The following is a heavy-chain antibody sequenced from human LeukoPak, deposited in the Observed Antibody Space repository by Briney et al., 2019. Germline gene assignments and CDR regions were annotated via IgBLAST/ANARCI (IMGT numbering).Heavy chain of an antibody. CDR1: GFTFSTYT. CDR2: ISTSSSTI. J-gene: IGHJ4*02. D-gene: IGHD2/OR15-2a*01. Sequence: GGSLRLSCAASGFTFSTYTMNWVRQAPGKGLEWISYISTSSSTIYYADSVKGRFTISRDNAKNSLFLQMNSPRAEDTAVYYCARGQFLIDYWGQGTLVTVSS. V-gene: IGHV3-48*01. CDR3: ARGQFLIDY.